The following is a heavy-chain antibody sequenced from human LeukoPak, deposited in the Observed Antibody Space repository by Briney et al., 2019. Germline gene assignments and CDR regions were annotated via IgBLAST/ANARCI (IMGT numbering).Heavy chain of an antibody. D-gene: IGHD3-22*01. CDR3: AREGSNYYDSSGYYTVYYYYYMDV. V-gene: IGHV3-20*04. CDR2: INWNGGST. J-gene: IGHJ6*03. CDR1: GFTFDDYG. Sequence: PGGSLRLSCAASGFTFDDYGMSWVRQAPGKGLEWVSGINWNGGSTGYADSVKGRFTISRDNAKNSLYLQMNSLRAEDTALYYCAREGSNYYDSSGYYTVYYYYYMDVWGKGTTVTVSS.